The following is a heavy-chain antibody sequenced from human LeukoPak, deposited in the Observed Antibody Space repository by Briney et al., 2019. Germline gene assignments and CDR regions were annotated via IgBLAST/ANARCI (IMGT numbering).Heavy chain of an antibody. V-gene: IGHV4-39*01. CDR3: ARHRTPYDILTGYYSFFIRYYYYYMDV. CDR1: GGSISSSSYY. D-gene: IGHD3-9*01. CDR2: IYYSGST. Sequence: PSETLSLTCTVSGGSISSSSYYWGWIRQPPGKGLEWIGSIYYSGSTYYNPSLKSRVTISVDTSKNQFSLKLSSVTAADTAVYYCARHRTPYDILTGYYSFFIRYYYYYMDVWGKGTTVTISS. J-gene: IGHJ6*03.